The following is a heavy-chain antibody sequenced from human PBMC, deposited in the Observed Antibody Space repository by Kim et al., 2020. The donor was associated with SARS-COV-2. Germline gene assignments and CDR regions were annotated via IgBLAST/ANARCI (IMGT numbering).Heavy chain of an antibody. V-gene: IGHV4-38-2*02. D-gene: IGHD6-19*01. CDR1: GYSISSGYY. CDR3: ARAGVAGDWYFDL. CDR2: IYHSGST. Sequence: SETLSLTCTVSGYSISSGYYWGWIRQPPGKGLEWIGSIYHSGSTYYNPSLKSRVTISVDTSKNQFSLKLSSVTAADTAVYYCARAGVAGDWYFDLWGRGTLVTVSS. J-gene: IGHJ2*01.